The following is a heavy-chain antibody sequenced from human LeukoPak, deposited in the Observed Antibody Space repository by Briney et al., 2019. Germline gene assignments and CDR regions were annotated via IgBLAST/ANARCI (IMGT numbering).Heavy chain of an antibody. J-gene: IGHJ6*02. D-gene: IGHD3-10*01. CDR2: IIPIFGTA. V-gene: IGHV1-69*01. Sequence: SVKVSCKASGGTFSSYAISWVRQAPGQGLEWMGGIIPIFGTANYAQKFQGRVTITADESTSTAYTELSSLRSEDTAVYYCASPGEIVATDSYYGMDVWGQGTTVTVSS. CDR3: ASPGEIVATDSYYGMDV. CDR1: GGTFSSYA.